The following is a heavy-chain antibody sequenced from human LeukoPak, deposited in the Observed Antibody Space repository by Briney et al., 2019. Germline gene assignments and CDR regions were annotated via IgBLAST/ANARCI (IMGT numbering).Heavy chain of an antibody. V-gene: IGHV3-21*01. CDR3: ARDPPIWFGELRNQLNWFDP. D-gene: IGHD3-10*01. J-gene: IGHJ5*02. CDR2: ISSSSTYI. Sequence: GGSLRLSCAASGFTFSSYNMNWVRQAPGKGLEWVSFISSSSTYIYYADSVKGRFTISRDNAKNSLYLQMNSLRAEDMAVYYCARDPPIWFGELRNQLNWFDPWGQGTLVTVSS. CDR1: GFTFSSYN.